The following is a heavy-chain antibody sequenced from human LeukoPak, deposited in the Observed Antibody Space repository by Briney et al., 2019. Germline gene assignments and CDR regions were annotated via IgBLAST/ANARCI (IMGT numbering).Heavy chain of an antibody. CDR2: IYTSGST. J-gene: IGHJ4*02. V-gene: IGHV4-4*07. CDR1: GGSISSYC. D-gene: IGHD3-22*01. CDR3: AREGHYYDSSGPSD. Sequence: PSETLSLTCTVSGGSISSYCWSWIRQPAGKGLEWIGRIYTSGSTNYNPSLKSRVTMSVDTSKNQFSLKLSSVTAADTAVYYCAREGHYYDSSGPSDWGQGTLVTVSS.